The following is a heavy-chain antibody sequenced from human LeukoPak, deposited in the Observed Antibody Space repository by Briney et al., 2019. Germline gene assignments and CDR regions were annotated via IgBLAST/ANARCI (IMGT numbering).Heavy chain of an antibody. Sequence: SETLSLTCAVYGGSFSGYYWSWIRRPPGKGLEWIGEINHSGSTNYNPSLKSRVTISVDTSKNQLSLKLSSVTAADTAVYYCARVSIRYFDWLSHDAFDIWGQGTMVTVSS. J-gene: IGHJ3*02. D-gene: IGHD3-9*01. CDR3: ARVSIRYFDWLSHDAFDI. CDR1: GGSFSGYY. V-gene: IGHV4-34*01. CDR2: INHSGST.